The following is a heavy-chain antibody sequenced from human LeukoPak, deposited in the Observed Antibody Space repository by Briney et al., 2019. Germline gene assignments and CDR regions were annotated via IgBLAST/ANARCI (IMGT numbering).Heavy chain of an antibody. J-gene: IGHJ5*02. Sequence: GGSLRLSCAASGFTFSSYAMSWVRQAPGKGLEWVSAISGSGGSTYYADSVKGRFTISRDNSKNTLYLQIISLRAEDTGVYYGAKDLPEKDFWSGYSSRGWFDPWGQGTLVTVSS. V-gene: IGHV3-23*01. CDR3: AKDLPEKDFWSGYSSRGWFDP. CDR2: ISGSGGST. CDR1: GFTFSSYA. D-gene: IGHD3-3*01.